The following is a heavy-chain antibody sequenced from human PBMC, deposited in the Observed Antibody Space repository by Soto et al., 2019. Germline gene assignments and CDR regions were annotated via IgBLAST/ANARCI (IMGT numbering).Heavy chain of an antibody. Sequence: GRSLRLSSAASGFTFSSYWMHWVRQAPGKGLVWVSRINSDGSSTSYADSVKGRFTISRDNAKNTLYLQMNSLRAEDTAVYYFARDPVLPPDRPPGLEVWGQGTRSPSP. V-gene: IGHV3-74*01. CDR1: GFTFSSYW. D-gene: IGHD6-6*01. CDR3: ARDPVLPPDRPPGLEV. CDR2: INSDGSST. J-gene: IGHJ6*02.